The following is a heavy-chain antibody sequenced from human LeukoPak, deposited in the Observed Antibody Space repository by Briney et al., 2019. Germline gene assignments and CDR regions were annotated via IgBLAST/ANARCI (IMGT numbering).Heavy chain of an antibody. V-gene: IGHV4-39*07. Sequence: SETLSLTCTVSGGSISSSSYYWGWIRQPPGKGLEWIGSIYYSGSTYYNPSLKSRVTISVDTSKNQFSLKLSSVTAADTAVYYCASAVDYYGSGSGNWFDSWGQATLVTVSS. CDR2: IYYSGST. CDR1: GGSISSSSYY. CDR3: ASAVDYYGSGSGNWFDS. D-gene: IGHD3-10*01. J-gene: IGHJ5*01.